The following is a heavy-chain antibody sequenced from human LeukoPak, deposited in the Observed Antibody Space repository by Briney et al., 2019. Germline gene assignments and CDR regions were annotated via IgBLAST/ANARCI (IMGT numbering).Heavy chain of an antibody. CDR2: ISAYNGNT. CDR3: ARGSPPRRNYDSRGYYSYYFDY. J-gene: IGHJ4*02. CDR1: GYTFTDYG. V-gene: IGHV1-18*01. Sequence: ASVKVSCKASGYTFTDYGFSWVRQAPGQGLEWMGWISAYNGNTHYAQKLQGRVTMTTDTSTSTVYMELRSLRSDDTAVYYCARGSPPRRNYDSRGYYSYYFDYWGQGTLVTVSS. D-gene: IGHD3-22*01.